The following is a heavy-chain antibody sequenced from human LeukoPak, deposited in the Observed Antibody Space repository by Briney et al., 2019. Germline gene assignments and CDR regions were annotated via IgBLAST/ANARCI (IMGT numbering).Heavy chain of an antibody. J-gene: IGHJ4*02. CDR1: GYTFTGYY. CDR2: TNPNSGGT. V-gene: IGHV1-2*02. CDR3: ARGFNYYDSSGYHD. Sequence: ASVKVSCKASGYTFTGYYMHWVRQAPGQGLEWMGWTNPNSGGTNYAQKFRGRVTMTRDTSISTAYMELSRLRSDDTAVYYCARGFNYYDSSGYHDWGQGTLVTVSS. D-gene: IGHD3-22*01.